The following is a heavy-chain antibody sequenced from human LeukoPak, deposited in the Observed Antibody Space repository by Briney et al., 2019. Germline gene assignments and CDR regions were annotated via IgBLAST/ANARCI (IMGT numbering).Heavy chain of an antibody. CDR1: GYTFTGYY. J-gene: IGHJ4*02. V-gene: IGHV1-2*02. CDR3: ARDIQGGQYYDFWSGYYTGMNY. Sequence: ASVKVSCKASGYTFTGYYMHWVRQAPGQGLEWMGWINPNSGGTNSAQKFQGRVTMTRDTSTSTVYMELSSLRSEDTAVYYCARDIQGGQYYDFWSGYYTGMNYWGQGTLVTVSS. D-gene: IGHD3-3*01. CDR2: INPNSGGT.